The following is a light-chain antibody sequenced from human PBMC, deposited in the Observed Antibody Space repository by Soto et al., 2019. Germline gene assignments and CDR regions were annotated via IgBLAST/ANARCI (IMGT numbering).Light chain of an antibody. CDR3: SSYTSISTWV. J-gene: IGLJ3*02. CDR2: QVS. Sequence: QSALTQPPSVSGSPGQSVTISCTGTSSDVGSYNRVSWYQQPPGTAPQLMIYQVSNRPSGVPDRFSGSKSGNTASLAISGLQAEDEADYYCSSYTSISTWVFGGGTKLTVL. CDR1: SSDVGSYNR. V-gene: IGLV2-18*02.